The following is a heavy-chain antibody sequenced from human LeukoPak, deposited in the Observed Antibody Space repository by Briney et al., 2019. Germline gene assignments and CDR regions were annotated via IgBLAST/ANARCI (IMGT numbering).Heavy chain of an antibody. CDR1: GFTFSNAW. D-gene: IGHD5-12*01. CDR2: IKSNTDGGTT. V-gene: IGHV3-15*01. J-gene: IGHJ4*02. CDR3: TTEAHSGYDPYYFDY. Sequence: PGGSLRLSCAASGFTFSNAWMSWVRQAPGKGLEWVGRIKSNTDGGTTDYAAPVKGRFTISRDDSKNTLYLQMNSLKTEDTAVYYCTTEAHSGYDPYYFDYWGQGTLVTVSS.